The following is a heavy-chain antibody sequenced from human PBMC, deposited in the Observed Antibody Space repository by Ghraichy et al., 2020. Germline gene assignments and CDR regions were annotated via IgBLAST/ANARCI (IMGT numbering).Heavy chain of an antibody. Sequence: LSLTCAASGFTFSSYGMHWVRQAPGKGLEWVAVISYDGSNKYYADSVKGRFTISRDNSKNTLYLQMNSLRAEDTAVYYCAKDRRGYSYGFHDAFDIWGQGTMVTVSS. CDR1: GFTFSSYG. CDR2: ISYDGSNK. V-gene: IGHV3-30*18. CDR3: AKDRRGYSYGFHDAFDI. J-gene: IGHJ3*02. D-gene: IGHD5-18*01.